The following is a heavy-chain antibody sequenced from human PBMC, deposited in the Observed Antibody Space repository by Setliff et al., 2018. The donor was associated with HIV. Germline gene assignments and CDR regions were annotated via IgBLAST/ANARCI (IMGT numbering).Heavy chain of an antibody. CDR2: TSHSGKT. D-gene: IGHD2-2*01. CDR3: VTSSSWSSRLNF. V-gene: IGHV4-34*01. J-gene: IGHJ4*02. CDR1: GGPLSGHY. Sequence: SETLSLTCAVYGGPLSGHYWSWIRQPPGQGLEWIGETSHSGKTNYNPSLKSRVTISVDTSKNQFSLKLTSVTAADTAVHYCVTSSSWSSRLNFWGPGMLVTVSS.